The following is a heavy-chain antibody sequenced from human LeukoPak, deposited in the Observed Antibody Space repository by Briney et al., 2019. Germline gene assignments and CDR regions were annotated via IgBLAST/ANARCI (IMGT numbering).Heavy chain of an antibody. Sequence: SETLSLTFAGYGGSFSGYYWSWIRQPPGKGLEWIGEINHSGSTNYNPSLKSRVTISVDKSKNHFSLKLSSVTAADTAVYYCAREVRRDDYGGNLNDFDVWGQGTMVTVSS. CDR3: AREVRRDDYGGNLNDFDV. D-gene: IGHD4-23*01. J-gene: IGHJ3*01. CDR1: GGSFSGYY. V-gene: IGHV4-34*01. CDR2: INHSGST.